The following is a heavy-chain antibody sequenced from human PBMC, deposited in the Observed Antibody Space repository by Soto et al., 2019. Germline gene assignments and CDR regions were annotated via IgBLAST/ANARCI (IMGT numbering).Heavy chain of an antibody. CDR2: IYYSGST. D-gene: IGHD2-2*01. CDR3: ARQDIVVVPAAMLYYYYGMDV. V-gene: IGHV4-39*01. Sequence: SDTLSLTCTVSGGPIISSTYYWGWIRQPPGKGLEWIGSIYYSGSTYYNPSLKSRVTISVDTSKNQFSLKLSSVTAADTAVYYCARQDIVVVPAAMLYYYYGMDVWGQGTTVT. J-gene: IGHJ6*02. CDR1: GGPIISSTYY.